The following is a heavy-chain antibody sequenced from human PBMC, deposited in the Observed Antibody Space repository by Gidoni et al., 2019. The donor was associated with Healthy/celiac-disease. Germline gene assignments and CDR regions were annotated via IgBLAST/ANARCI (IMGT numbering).Heavy chain of an antibody. CDR1: GSPVSSYA. Sequence: EVQLVESGGGLVQPGWSLRLSCAASGSPVSSYAMHWVRQAPGKGLEYVSAISSNGGSTYYANSVKGRFTISRDNSKNTLYLQMGSLRAEDMAVYYCARGEWLSNDAFDIWGQGTMVTVSS. CDR2: ISSNGGST. D-gene: IGHD3-3*01. V-gene: IGHV3-64*01. J-gene: IGHJ3*02. CDR3: ARGEWLSNDAFDI.